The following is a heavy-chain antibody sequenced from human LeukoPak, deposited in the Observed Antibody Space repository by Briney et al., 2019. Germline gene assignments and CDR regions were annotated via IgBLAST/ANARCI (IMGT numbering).Heavy chain of an antibody. Sequence: QSGGSLRLSCAASGFTFSSYAMHWVRQAPGKGLEWVAVISYDGSNKYYADSVKGRFTISRDNSKNTLYLQMNSLRAEDTAVYYCAREEHCSSTSCLIDYWGQGTLVTVSP. V-gene: IGHV3-30*01. CDR2: ISYDGSNK. D-gene: IGHD2-2*01. J-gene: IGHJ4*02. CDR3: AREEHCSSTSCLIDY. CDR1: GFTFSSYA.